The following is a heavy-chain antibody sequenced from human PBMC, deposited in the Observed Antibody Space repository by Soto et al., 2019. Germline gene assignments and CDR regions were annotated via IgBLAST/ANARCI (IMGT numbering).Heavy chain of an antibody. J-gene: IGHJ5*02. CDR1: GGSFSGYY. CDR2: INHSGST. CDR3: ARHIVVVPAAPSWFDP. D-gene: IGHD2-2*01. V-gene: IGHV4-34*01. Sequence: QVQLQQWGAGLLKPSETLSLTCAVYGGSFSGYYWSWIRQPPGKGLEWIGEINHSGSTNYNPSLKSRVTISVDTSKNQFSLKLSSVTAADTAVYYCARHIVVVPAAPSWFDPWGQGTLVTVSS.